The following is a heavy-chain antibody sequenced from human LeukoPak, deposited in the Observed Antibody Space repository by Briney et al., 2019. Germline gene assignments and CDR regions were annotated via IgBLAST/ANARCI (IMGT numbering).Heavy chain of an antibody. Sequence: PSETLSLTCTVSGYSISSGYYWGWIRQPPGKGLEWIGSIYHSGSTYDNPSLKSRVTISVDTSKNQISLKLSSVTAADTAVYYCARETKWEVSFDYWGQGTLVTVSS. CDR3: ARETKWEVSFDY. D-gene: IGHD1-26*01. CDR1: GYSISSGYY. V-gene: IGHV4-38-2*02. J-gene: IGHJ4*02. CDR2: IYHSGST.